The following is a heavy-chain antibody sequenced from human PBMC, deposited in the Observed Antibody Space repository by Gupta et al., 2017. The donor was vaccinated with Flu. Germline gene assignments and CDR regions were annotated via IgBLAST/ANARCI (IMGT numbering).Heavy chain of an antibody. CDR2: IYYTGST. J-gene: IGHJ4*01. V-gene: IGHV4-39*01. CDR3: ARLQAIVGGIVRYYFDY. CDR1: GGSISSGSYY. D-gene: IGHD2-21*01. Sequence: QRQLQESGPGLVKPSETLSLTCTVSGGSISSGSYYWGWIRQPPGKGLEWIGTIYYTGSTYYNPSRKRRVTIFVDTSKNQVSLKLTSVTAAETAVDYCARLQAIVGGIVRYYFDYGGHGTLVTVSS.